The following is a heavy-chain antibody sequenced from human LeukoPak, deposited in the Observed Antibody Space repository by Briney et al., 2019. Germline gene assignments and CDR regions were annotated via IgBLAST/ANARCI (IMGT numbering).Heavy chain of an antibody. J-gene: IGHJ4*01. D-gene: IGHD3-10*01. CDR2: TIFVRDIT. V-gene: IGHV1-69*04. CDR1: GGTFNNNV. Sequence: GASVRVSCKPSGGTFNNNVVAWMRQAPGHGLEWMGRTIFVRDITYYALNFQGRATITADKSTSTVYMDLSSLRSQDTAVYFCATGMRTPGSGSPYQDYYYDSWGQGTLVTVSS. CDR3: ATGMRTPGSGSPYQDYYYDS.